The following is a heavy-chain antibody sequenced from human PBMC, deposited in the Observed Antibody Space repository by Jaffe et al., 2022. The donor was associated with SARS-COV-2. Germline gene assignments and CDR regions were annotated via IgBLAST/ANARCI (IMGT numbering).Heavy chain of an antibody. CDR3: ARDRRIAARSYYYYYGMDV. Sequence: QVQLQESGPGLVKPSQTLSLTCTVSGGSISSGGYYWSWIRQHPGKGLEWIGYIYYSGSTYYNPSLKSRVTISVDTSKNQFSLKLSSVTAADTAVYYCARDRRIAARSYYYYYGMDVWGQGTTVTVSS. J-gene: IGHJ6*02. CDR1: GGSISSGGYY. D-gene: IGHD6-6*01. CDR2: IYYSGST. V-gene: IGHV4-31*03.